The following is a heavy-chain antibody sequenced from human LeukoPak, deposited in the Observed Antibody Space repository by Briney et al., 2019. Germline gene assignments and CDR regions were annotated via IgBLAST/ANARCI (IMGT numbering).Heavy chain of an antibody. J-gene: IGHJ5*02. V-gene: IGHV1-24*01. D-gene: IGHD3-22*01. CDR1: GYTLTELS. CDR3: ALTYYYDSSGYYGSWFDP. Sequence: ASVEVSCKVSGYTLTELSMHWVRQAPGKGLEWMGGFDPEDGETIYAQKFQGRVTMTEDTSTDTAYMELSSLRSEDTAVYYCALTYYYDSSGYYGSWFDPWGQGTLVTVSS. CDR2: FDPEDGET.